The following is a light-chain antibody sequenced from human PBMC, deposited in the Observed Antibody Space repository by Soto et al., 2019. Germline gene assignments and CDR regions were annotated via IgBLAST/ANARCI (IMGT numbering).Light chain of an antibody. J-gene: IGLJ1*01. CDR1: TIGSKS. CDR3: QVWDSSSDPYV. V-gene: IGLV3-21*02. Sequence: SYELTQPPAVSAAPGQTARNSCGGNTIGSKSPHPHQKKPGQAPVLVVYDDSDRPSGIPERFSGSNSGNTATLTISSAAAGDEPDYYCQVWDSSSDPYVCGKGTKVTVL. CDR2: DDS.